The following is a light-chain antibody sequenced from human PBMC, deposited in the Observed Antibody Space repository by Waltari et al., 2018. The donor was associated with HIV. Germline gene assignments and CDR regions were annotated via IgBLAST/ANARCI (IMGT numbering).Light chain of an antibody. Sequence: EIVLTQSPVTLSLSPGARATLSCRASQSINKRFLGWYQQKPGQAPRLLIYSASSRTGGTPDRFSGRGSGTDFIRTINRREPEDFAVYYCQHSGSSPGVTFGGGTKVDIK. V-gene: IGKV3-20*01. J-gene: IGKJ4*01. CDR1: QSINKRF. CDR3: QHSGSSPGVT. CDR2: SAS.